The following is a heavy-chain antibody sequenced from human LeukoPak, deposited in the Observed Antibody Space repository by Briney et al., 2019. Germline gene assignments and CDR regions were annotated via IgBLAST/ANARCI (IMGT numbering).Heavy chain of an antibody. Sequence: ASVKVSCKASGYTFTSYYMHWVRQAPGQGLEWMGIINPSGGSTSYAQKFQGRVTMTRDTSTSTVYMELSSLRSEDTAVYYCAREEDTAMVGLAYYYGMDVWGQGTTVTVSS. CDR1: GYTFTSYY. D-gene: IGHD5-18*01. CDR2: INPSGGST. CDR3: AREEDTAMVGLAYYYGMDV. V-gene: IGHV1-46*01. J-gene: IGHJ6*02.